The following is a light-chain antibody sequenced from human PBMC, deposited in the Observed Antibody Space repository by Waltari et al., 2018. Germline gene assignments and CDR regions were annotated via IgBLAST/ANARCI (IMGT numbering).Light chain of an antibody. J-gene: IGLJ2*01. CDR2: EVN. CDR3: TSRTSSSTLV. V-gene: IGLV2-14*01. CDR1: SRDVGGYNY. Sequence: QSALTQPASVSGSPGQSITISCTGTSRDVGGYNYVSWYQQHPGKAPKLMIYEVNNRPSGASNRFSGSKSGNTASLTISGLQAEDEADYYCTSRTSSSTLVFGGGTKVTVL.